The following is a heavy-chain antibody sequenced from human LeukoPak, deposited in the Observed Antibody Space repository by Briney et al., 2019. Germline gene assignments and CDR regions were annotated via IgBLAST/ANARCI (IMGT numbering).Heavy chain of an antibody. D-gene: IGHD3-22*01. CDR2: ISDSGDT. CDR3: ARDSYYDTSGYFNDTFDM. V-gene: IGHV4-59*01. J-gene: IGHJ3*02. Sequence: SETLSLTCTVSGVSISSYYWSWIRQPPGKGLEWIGYISDSGDTNYNPSLKSRVTISVDTSKKQFSLKLSSVTTADTAVYYCARDSYYDTSGYFNDTFDMWGQGTLVTVSS. CDR1: GVSISSYY.